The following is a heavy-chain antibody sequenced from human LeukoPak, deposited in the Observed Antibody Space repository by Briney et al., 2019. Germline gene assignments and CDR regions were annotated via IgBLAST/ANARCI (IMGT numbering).Heavy chain of an antibody. V-gene: IGHV4-59*08. CDR3: ARLGPAYYDILTGYHGYYYYGMDV. CDR2: IYYSGST. CDR1: GGSISSYY. D-gene: IGHD3-9*01. Sequence: SETLSLTCTVSGGSISSYYWSWIRQPPGKGLEWIGYIYYSGSTTYNPSLKSRVTISVDTSKNQFSLKLSSVTAADTAVYYCARLGPAYYDILTGYHGYYYYGMDVWGQGTTVTVSS. J-gene: IGHJ6*02.